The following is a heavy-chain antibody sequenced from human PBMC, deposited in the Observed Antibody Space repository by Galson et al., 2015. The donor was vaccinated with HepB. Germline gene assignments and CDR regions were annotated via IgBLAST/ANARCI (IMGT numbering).Heavy chain of an antibody. CDR1: GGSVSSGSYY. CDR3: ARSAPLDYGDYAWYYYMDV. CDR2: IYYSGST. V-gene: IGHV4-61*01. Sequence: SGGSVSSGSYYWSWIRQPPGKGLEWIGYIYYSGSTNYNPSLKSRVTISVDTSKNQFSLKLSSVTAADTAVYYCARSAPLDYGDYAWYYYMDVWGKGTTVTVSS. J-gene: IGHJ6*03. D-gene: IGHD4-17*01.